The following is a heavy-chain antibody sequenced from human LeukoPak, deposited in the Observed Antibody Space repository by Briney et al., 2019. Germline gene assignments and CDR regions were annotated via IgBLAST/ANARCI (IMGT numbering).Heavy chain of an antibody. D-gene: IGHD2-21*01. CDR3: AKEMVSRRPFDC. Sequence: PGGSLRLSCAASEFTLSSYGMAWVRQAPGKGPEWVSAIGHGGTTYYTDPVRGRFTISRDNSKNTLYLQMNSLRGEDTAVYYCAKEMVSRRPFDCWGQGTLVTVSS. CDR1: EFTLSSYG. CDR2: IGHGGTT. J-gene: IGHJ4*02. V-gene: IGHV3-23*01.